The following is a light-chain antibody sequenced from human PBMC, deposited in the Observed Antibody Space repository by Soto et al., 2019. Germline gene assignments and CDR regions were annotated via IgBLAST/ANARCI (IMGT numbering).Light chain of an antibody. Sequence: QSVLTQPPSVSGTPGQRVTISCSGSSSNIGSGTVNWYQQLPGTAPKLLIYNNNQWPSGVPDRFSGSKSGTSASLAISGLQSGDEADYYCASWDVSLNGLYVFGTGTKLTVL. J-gene: IGLJ1*01. CDR3: ASWDVSLNGLYV. CDR2: NNN. CDR1: SSNIGSGT. V-gene: IGLV1-44*01.